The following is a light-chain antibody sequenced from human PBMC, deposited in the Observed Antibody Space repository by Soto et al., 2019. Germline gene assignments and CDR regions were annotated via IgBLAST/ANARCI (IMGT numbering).Light chain of an antibody. Sequence: QSALTQPRSVSGSPGQSVTISCTGTTSDVGGYNYVSWYQQHPGKAPKLVIYDVTKRPSGVPDRFSGSKSGNTASLTISGLQADDEADYYCCSYADSDSWVFGGGTKLTVL. V-gene: IGLV2-11*01. CDR1: TSDVGGYNY. CDR3: CSYADSDSWV. J-gene: IGLJ3*02. CDR2: DVT.